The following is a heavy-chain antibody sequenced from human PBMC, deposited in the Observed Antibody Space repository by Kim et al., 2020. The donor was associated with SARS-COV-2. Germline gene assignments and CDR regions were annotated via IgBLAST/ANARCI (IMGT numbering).Heavy chain of an antibody. D-gene: IGHD6-13*01. CDR2: INAYNGNT. CDR1: GYTFSNYG. Sequence: ASVKVSCKASGYTFSNYGISWVRQAPGQGLEWMGWINAYNGNTNYAQKLQGRVTMTTDTSTSTAYMELRNLRSDDTAVYYCARGPLGKKGKVVAAAGTFDYWGQGTLVTVSS. V-gene: IGHV1-18*01. CDR3: ARGPLGKKGKVVAAAGTFDY. J-gene: IGHJ4*02.